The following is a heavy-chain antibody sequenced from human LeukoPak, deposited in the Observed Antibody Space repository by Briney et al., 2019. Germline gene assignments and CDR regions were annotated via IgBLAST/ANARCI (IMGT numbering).Heavy chain of an antibody. CDR1: GFTFSSYA. CDR3: AKLSPGDYYGSGSYWGINYFDY. Sequence: GGSLRLSCAASGFTFSSYAMSWVRQAPGKGLEWVSAISGSGGSTYYADSVKGRFTISRDNSKNTLYLQMNSLRAEVTAVYYCAKLSPGDYYGSGSYWGINYFDYWGQGTLVTVSS. D-gene: IGHD3-10*01. V-gene: IGHV3-23*01. CDR2: ISGSGGST. J-gene: IGHJ4*02.